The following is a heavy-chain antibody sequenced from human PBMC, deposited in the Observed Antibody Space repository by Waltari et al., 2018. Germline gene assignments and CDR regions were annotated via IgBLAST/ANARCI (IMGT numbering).Heavy chain of an antibody. Sequence: EVQLVESGGGLVKPGGSLSLSCAASGFTFSSSRLNWVRQAPGKWLEWVSSISSSSSYIYYADSVKGRFTISRDNAKNSLYLQMNSLRAEDTAVYYCARSPLVVVAEWDYWGQGTLVTVSS. D-gene: IGHD2-15*01. CDR3: ARSPLVVVAEWDY. CDR2: ISSSSSYI. V-gene: IGHV3-21*01. CDR1: GFTFSSSR. J-gene: IGHJ4*02.